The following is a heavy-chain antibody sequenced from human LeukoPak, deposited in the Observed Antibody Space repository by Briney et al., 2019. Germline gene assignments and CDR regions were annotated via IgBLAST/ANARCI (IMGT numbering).Heavy chain of an antibody. CDR1: GFTFSSYA. J-gene: IGHJ4*02. CDR3: AKAFGEQWLSDY. V-gene: IGHV3-23*01. CDR2: ISGSGGST. Sequence: GGSLRLSCAASGFTFSSYAMSWVRQTPGKGLEWVSAISGSGGSTYYADSVKGRFTISRDNSKNTLYLQMNSLRAEDTALYYCAKAFGEQWLSDYWGQGTLVTVSS. D-gene: IGHD6-19*01.